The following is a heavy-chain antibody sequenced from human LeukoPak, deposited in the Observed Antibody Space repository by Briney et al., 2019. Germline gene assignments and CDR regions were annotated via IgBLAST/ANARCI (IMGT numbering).Heavy chain of an antibody. Sequence: ASAKVSCTASGYTFTSYSISWVRQAPGQGPEWMGWISAYNGNTNYAQKLQGRATMTTDTSTSTAYMELRSLRSDDTAVYYCARVAFPSRDFDYWGQGTLVTVSS. CDR2: ISAYNGNT. J-gene: IGHJ4*02. CDR3: ARVAFPSRDFDY. CDR1: GYTFTSYS. V-gene: IGHV1-18*01.